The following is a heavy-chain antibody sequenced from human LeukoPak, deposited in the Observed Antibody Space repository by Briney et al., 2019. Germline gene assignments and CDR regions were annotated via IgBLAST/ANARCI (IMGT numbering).Heavy chain of an antibody. CDR2: INPSGGST. J-gene: IGHJ4*02. CDR1: GHTFTSYY. Sequence: GASVKVSCKASGHTFTSYYMHWVRQAPGQGLEWMGIINPSGGSTSYAQKFQGRVTMTRDTSTSTVYMELSSLRSEDTAVYYCIGTYSYGHFDYWGQGTLVTVSS. CDR3: IGTYSYGHFDY. D-gene: IGHD5-18*01. V-gene: IGHV1-46*01.